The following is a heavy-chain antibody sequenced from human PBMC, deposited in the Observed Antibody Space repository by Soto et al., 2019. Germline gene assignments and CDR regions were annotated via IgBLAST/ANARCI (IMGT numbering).Heavy chain of an antibody. CDR2: IFGDGNT. D-gene: IGHD4-17*01. V-gene: IGHV3-53*01. Sequence: QTGGSLRLSCVASEFNVANGHMNWVRQAPGRGLEWVSVIFGDGNTRSGDSVKGRLTISRDTSKNTVYLQMNSLRAEDTDVYYCAGDWNGDKYFDYWGQGTLVTVSS. CDR3: AGDWNGDKYFDY. CDR1: EFNVANGH. J-gene: IGHJ4*02.